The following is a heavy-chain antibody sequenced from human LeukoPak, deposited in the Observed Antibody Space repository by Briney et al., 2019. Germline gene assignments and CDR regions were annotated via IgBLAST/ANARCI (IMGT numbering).Heavy chain of an antibody. CDR1: GYTFTSYA. D-gene: IGHD5/OR15-5a*01. Sequence: ASVKVSCKASGYTFTSYAMHWVRQAPGQRLEWMGWINAGNGNTKYSQKFQGRVIMTTDTSTSTAYMEVRSLRSDDTAVYYCARDIGVSNFDYWGQGTLVTVSS. CDR2: INAGNGNT. CDR3: ARDIGVSNFDY. J-gene: IGHJ4*02. V-gene: IGHV1-3*01.